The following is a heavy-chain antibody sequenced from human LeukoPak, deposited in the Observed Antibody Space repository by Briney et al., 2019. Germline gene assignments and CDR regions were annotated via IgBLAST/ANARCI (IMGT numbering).Heavy chain of an antibody. CDR2: IRYDGSNK. D-gene: IGHD3-10*01. V-gene: IGHV3-30*02. CDR3: AKDWHSYYYGSGCYFDY. Sequence: GGSLRLSCAASRFTFSTYWMHWVRQAPGKGLEWVAFIRYDGSNKYYADSVKGRFTISRDNSKNTLYLQMNSLRAEDTAVYYCAKDWHSYYYGSGCYFDYWGQGTLVTVSS. CDR1: RFTFSTYW. J-gene: IGHJ4*02.